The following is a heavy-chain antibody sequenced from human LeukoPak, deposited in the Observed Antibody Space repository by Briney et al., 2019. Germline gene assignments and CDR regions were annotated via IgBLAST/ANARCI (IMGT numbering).Heavy chain of an antibody. CDR3: AKDLKVTSRPYYFDY. V-gene: IGHV3-23*01. Sequence: GGSLRLSCAASGFTFSSYAMSWVRQAPGKGLEWVSAISGSGVSTYYADSVKGRFTISRDNSKNTLYLQMNSLRAEDTAVYYCAKDLKVTSRPYYFDYWGQGTLVTVSS. J-gene: IGHJ4*02. CDR2: ISGSGVST. CDR1: GFTFSSYA. D-gene: IGHD3-16*01.